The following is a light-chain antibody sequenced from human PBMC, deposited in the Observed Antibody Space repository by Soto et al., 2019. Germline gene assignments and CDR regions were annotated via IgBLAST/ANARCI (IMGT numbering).Light chain of an antibody. V-gene: IGLV2-14*01. Sequence: QSVLTQPASVSGSPGQSITISCTGTSSDVGGYNYFSWYQQHQGKAPKLMIYEVSNRPSGFSNRFSGSKSGNTASLTISGLHAADDAAYYCRSDTSSRTXLYVFGMGTKVXV. CDR3: RSDTSSRTXLYV. CDR1: SSDVGGYNY. CDR2: EVS. J-gene: IGLJ1*01.